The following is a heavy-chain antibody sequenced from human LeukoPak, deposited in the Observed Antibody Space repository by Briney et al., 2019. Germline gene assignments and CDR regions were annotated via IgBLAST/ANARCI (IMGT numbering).Heavy chain of an antibody. CDR1: GGSISSYY. CDR2: IYYSGST. D-gene: IGHD6-13*01. J-gene: IGHJ4*02. CDR3: ARVIAAAGPFDY. Sequence: SETLSLTCTVSGGSISSYYWSWIRQPPGKGLEWIGYIYYSGSTNYNPSLKSRVTISVDTSKNQFSLKLSSVTAADTAVYYCARVIAAAGPFDYWGQGTLLTVSS. V-gene: IGHV4-59*01.